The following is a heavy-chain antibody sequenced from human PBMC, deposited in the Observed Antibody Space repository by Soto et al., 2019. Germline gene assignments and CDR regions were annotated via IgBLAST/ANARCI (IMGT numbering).Heavy chain of an antibody. Sequence: EVELLESGGGLVQPGGSLRLSCKASGFMFNNSAMTWVRQAPGQGLQWVASVSDNGGSRGGTYYADSVKGRFTISRDNSKNTLYLQLDSLTGADTAVYYCARAKAVVIAALDIWDQGTMVTVSS. D-gene: IGHD2-21*01. J-gene: IGHJ3*02. CDR1: GFMFNNSA. CDR3: ARAKAVVIAALDI. V-gene: IGHV3-23*01. CDR2: VSDNGGSRGGT.